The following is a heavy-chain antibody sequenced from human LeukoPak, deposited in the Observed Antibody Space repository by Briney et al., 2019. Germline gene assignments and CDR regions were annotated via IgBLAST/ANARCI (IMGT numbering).Heavy chain of an antibody. CDR1: GYTFTSYD. J-gene: IGHJ4*02. D-gene: IGHD6-6*01. CDR3: AREKKTSHYFDY. Sequence: ASVKVSCKASGYTFTSYDINWVRQATGQGLEWMGWMNPNSGNTGYAQKFQGRVTMTRNTSISTAYMELSSLRSEDTAVYYCAREKKTSHYFDYWGQGTLVTVSS. CDR2: MNPNSGNT. V-gene: IGHV1-8*01.